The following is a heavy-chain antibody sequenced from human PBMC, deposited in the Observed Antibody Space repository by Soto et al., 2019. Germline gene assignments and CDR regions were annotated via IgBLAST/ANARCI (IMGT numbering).Heavy chain of an antibody. Sequence: EHLVESGGGLVKPGGSLTLSCAASGFTFSNTWLNWVRQAPGKGLEWVGRIKRNADGATTDYAASVTGRFTISRDDSRNTLSLQMNILKVEDTAVYFCTTDIYPQSFVDIYDIWGQGTRVTVSS. J-gene: IGHJ3*02. CDR1: GFTFSNTW. V-gene: IGHV3-15*07. CDR3: TTDIYPQSFVDIYDI. CDR2: IKRNADGATT. D-gene: IGHD3-9*01.